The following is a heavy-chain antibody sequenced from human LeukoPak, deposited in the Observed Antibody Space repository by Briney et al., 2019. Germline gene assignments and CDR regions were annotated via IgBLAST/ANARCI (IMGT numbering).Heavy chain of an antibody. Sequence: PGGSLRLSCAASGFTFSSYWMSWVRQAPGKGLEWVANIKQDGSEKYYVDSVKGRFTISRDNAKNSLYLQMNSLRAEDTAVYYCARPSSGWSGQNAFDIWGQGTMVTVSS. CDR1: GFTFSSYW. V-gene: IGHV3-7*01. J-gene: IGHJ3*02. CDR2: IKQDGSEK. CDR3: ARPSSGWSGQNAFDI. D-gene: IGHD6-19*01.